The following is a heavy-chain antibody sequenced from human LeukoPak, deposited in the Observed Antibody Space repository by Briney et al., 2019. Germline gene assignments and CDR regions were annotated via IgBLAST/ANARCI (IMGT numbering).Heavy chain of an antibody. CDR2: IYYSGST. CDR3: ARDSSGYYFDY. CDR1: GGSISSGGYY. D-gene: IGHD3-22*01. J-gene: IGHJ4*02. Sequence: SETLSLTCTVSGGSISSGGYYWSWLRQHPGKGLEWIGYIYYSGSTYYNPSLKSRVTISVDTSKNQFSLKLSSVTAADTAVYYCARDSSGYYFDYWGQGTLVTVSS. V-gene: IGHV4-31*03.